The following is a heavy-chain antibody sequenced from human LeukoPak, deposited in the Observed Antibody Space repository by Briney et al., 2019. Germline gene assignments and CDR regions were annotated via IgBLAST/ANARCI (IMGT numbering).Heavy chain of an antibody. J-gene: IGHJ4*02. CDR2: IYYSGST. CDR1: GGSVSSGSYY. Sequence: PSETLSLTCTVSGGSVSSGSYYWSWIRQPPGKGLEWIGYIYYSGSTNYDPSLKSRVTISVDTSKNQFSLKLSSVTAADTAVYYCARESRDGDNYLDYWGQGSLVTVSS. V-gene: IGHV4-61*01. CDR3: ARESRDGDNYLDY. D-gene: IGHD5-24*01.